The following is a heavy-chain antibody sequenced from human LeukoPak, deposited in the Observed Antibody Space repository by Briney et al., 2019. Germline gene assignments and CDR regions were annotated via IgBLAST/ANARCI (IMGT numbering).Heavy chain of an antibody. V-gene: IGHV1-18*01. CDR3: ARALPGAATAHNWFDP. CDR1: GYTFTIYG. CDR2: ISGFNGAT. J-gene: IGHJ5*02. D-gene: IGHD1-1*01. Sequence: ASVKVSCKASGYTFTIYGISWVRQAPGQGLEWMGWISGFNGATNYAQKFQGRVTMTLDTSTNTTYMDLRTMTPDDTAIYYCARALPGAATAHNWFDPWGQGTLVTVSS.